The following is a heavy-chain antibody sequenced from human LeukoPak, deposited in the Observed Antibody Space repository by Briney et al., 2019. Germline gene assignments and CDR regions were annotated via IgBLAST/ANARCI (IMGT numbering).Heavy chain of an antibody. CDR3: ARHGGPAYFDY. CDR1: DGSISNFY. CDR2: IYYSGST. Sequence: SETLSLTCSVSDGSISNFYWSWIRQPPGKGLEWIGYIYYSGSTNYNPSLKSRVTISVDTSKNQFSLKLSSVTAADTAVYYCARHGGPAYFDYWGQGTLVTVSS. D-gene: IGHD3-16*01. J-gene: IGHJ4*02. V-gene: IGHV4-59*08.